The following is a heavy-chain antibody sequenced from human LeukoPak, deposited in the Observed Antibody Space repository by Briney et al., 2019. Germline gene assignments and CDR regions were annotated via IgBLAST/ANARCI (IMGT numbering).Heavy chain of an antibody. D-gene: IGHD3-10*01. CDR3: AHYDYYGSGSYAFDI. CDR2: IYWNDDK. CDR1: GFSLSTSGVG. J-gene: IGHJ3*02. Sequence: SGPTLVKPTQTLTLTCTFSGFSLSTSGVGVGWIRQPPGKALEWLALIYWNDDKRYIPSLKSRLTITKDTSKNQVVLTMTNMDPVDTATYYCAHYDYYGSGSYAFDIWGQGTMVTVSS. V-gene: IGHV2-5*01.